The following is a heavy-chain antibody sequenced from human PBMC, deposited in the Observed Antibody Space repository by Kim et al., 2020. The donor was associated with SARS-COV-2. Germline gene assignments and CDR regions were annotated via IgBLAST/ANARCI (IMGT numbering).Heavy chain of an antibody. V-gene: IGHV4-61*01. D-gene: IGHD6-19*01. J-gene: IGHJ3*02. CDR1: GGSGTSGTYY. CDR2: IYYSGST. Sequence: SETLSLTCNVSGGSGTSGTYYWSWIRQPPGQGLEWIGYIYYSGSTNYNPSLKSRVTISVDTSKNQFSLKLNSLTAADTAVYYCARRGSAGRAFDIWGQGTMGTVSS. CDR3: ARRGSAGRAFDI.